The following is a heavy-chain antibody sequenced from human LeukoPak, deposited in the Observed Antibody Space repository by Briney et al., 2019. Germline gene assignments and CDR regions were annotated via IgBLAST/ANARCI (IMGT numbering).Heavy chain of an antibody. V-gene: IGHV3-11*01. Sequence: PGGSLRLSCAASGFTFSDYYMSWIRQAPGKGLEWVSYIRSSGSTIYYADSVKGRFTISRDNAKNSLYLQMNSLRAEDTAVYYCARAPTAYCLSTTCQPYFDYWGQGTLVTVSS. CDR3: ARAPTAYCLSTTCQPYFDY. D-gene: IGHD2-2*01. CDR2: IRSSGSTI. J-gene: IGHJ4*02. CDR1: GFTFSDYY.